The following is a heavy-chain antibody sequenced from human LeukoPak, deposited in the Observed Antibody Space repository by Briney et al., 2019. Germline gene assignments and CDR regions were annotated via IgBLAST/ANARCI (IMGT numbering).Heavy chain of an antibody. CDR3: AKDSIPYYYDSSGYAPYDY. D-gene: IGHD3-22*01. CDR2: ISGSGGST. CDR1: GFTFSSYA. J-gene: IGHJ4*02. Sequence: GGSLRLSCAASGFTFSSYAMSCVRQAPGKGLEWVSAISGSGGSTYYADSVKGRFTISRDNSKNTLYLQMNSLRAEDTAVYYCAKDSIPYYYDSSGYAPYDYWGQGTLVTVSS. V-gene: IGHV3-23*01.